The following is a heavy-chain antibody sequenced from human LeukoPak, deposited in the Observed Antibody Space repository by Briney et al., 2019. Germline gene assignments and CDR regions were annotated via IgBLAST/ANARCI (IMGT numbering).Heavy chain of an antibody. D-gene: IGHD3-3*01. Sequence: GGSLRLSCAASGFTVSNNYMSWVRQAPGKGLEWVSVIYSGGSTSYADSMKGQFTISRDSSKNTLYLQMNSLRAEDTAVYYCARGFWSGYYYNWFDPWGQGTLVTVSS. J-gene: IGHJ5*02. V-gene: IGHV3-66*02. CDR2: IYSGGST. CDR1: GFTVSNNY. CDR3: ARGFWSGYYYNWFDP.